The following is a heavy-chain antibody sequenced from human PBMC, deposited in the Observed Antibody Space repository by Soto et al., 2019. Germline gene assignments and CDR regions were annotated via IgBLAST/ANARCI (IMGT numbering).Heavy chain of an antibody. V-gene: IGHV3-30*18. CDR3: AKGLLAIVGTTLPRDAFNI. CDR2: ISHDGSYK. J-gene: IGHJ3*02. D-gene: IGHD1-26*01. Sequence: GGSLRLSCAASGFSFTTYVMHWVRQAPGKGLEWVAVISHDGSYKYYGDAVKGRFTISRDTSKNAVYLEMNRLRPEDTAVYYCAKGLLAIVGTTLPRDAFNIWGQGTTVTVS. CDR1: GFSFTTYV.